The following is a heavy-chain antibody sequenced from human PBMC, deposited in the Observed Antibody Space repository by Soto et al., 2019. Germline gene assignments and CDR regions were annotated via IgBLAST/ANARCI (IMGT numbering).Heavy chain of an antibody. J-gene: IGHJ4*02. CDR2: IIPIFGTA. D-gene: IGHD3-9*01. CDR1: GGTFSSYA. CDR3: AREGRGLLTGYPHTAFVY. V-gene: IGHV1-69*12. Sequence: QVQLVQSGAEVKKPGSSVKVSCKASGGTFSSYAISWVRQAPGQGLEWMGGIIPIFGTANYAQKFQGRVTITADESTSTAYMELSSLRSEDTAVYYCAREGRGLLTGYPHTAFVYWGQGTLVTVSS.